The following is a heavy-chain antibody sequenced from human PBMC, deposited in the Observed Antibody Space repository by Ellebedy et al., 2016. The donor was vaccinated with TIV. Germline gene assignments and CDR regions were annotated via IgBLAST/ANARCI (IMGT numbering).Heavy chain of an antibody. J-gene: IGHJ4*02. Sequence: GESLKISCAASGFTFSAYGMHWVRQAPGKGLEWVTYIRYDGSNKYYADSVKGRFTISRDNSKNTLYLQMNSLRAEDTAVYYCAKDRLWRGSGTQTFDNWGQGTLVTVSS. V-gene: IGHV3-30*02. D-gene: IGHD3-10*01. CDR3: AKDRLWRGSGTQTFDN. CDR1: GFTFSAYG. CDR2: IRYDGSNK.